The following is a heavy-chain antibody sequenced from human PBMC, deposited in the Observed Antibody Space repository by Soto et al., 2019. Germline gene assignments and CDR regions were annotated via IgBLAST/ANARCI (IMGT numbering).Heavy chain of an antibody. V-gene: IGHV4-34*01. D-gene: IGHD2-2*01. Sequence: SETLSLTCAVYGGCFSGYYWSWTRQPPGKGLEWIGEINHSGSTNYNPSLKSRVTISVDTSKNQFSLKLSSVTAADTAVYYCARTGSQYCSSTSCYELAYWGQGALVTVSS. J-gene: IGHJ4*02. CDR2: INHSGST. CDR3: ARTGSQYCSSTSCYELAY. CDR1: GGCFSGYY.